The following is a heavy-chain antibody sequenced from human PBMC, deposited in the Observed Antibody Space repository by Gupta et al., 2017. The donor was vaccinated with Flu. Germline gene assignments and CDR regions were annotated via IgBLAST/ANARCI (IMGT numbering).Heavy chain of an antibody. CDR3: AKNRYGVNRVTFDY. J-gene: IGHJ4*02. CDR1: SNYA. Sequence: SNYAMTWVRQAPGKGLEWVSTISASGGGTYYADSVKGRFTISRDNSKNTLFLQMNSLRAEDTAVYYCAKNRYGVNRVTFDYWGQGTLVTVSS. V-gene: IGHV3-23*01. D-gene: IGHD4-17*01. CDR2: ISASGGGT.